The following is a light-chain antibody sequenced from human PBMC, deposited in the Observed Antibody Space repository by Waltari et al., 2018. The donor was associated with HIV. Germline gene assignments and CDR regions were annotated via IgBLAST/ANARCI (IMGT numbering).Light chain of an antibody. Sequence: QSVLTQPPSLSGAPGPRVTLPCTGSTSNIRAPFDVPWYQQFPGKAPKLLIHGNTLRPSGVPDRFSASTSGSSASLAITGLHLEDEATYYCQSYDSSLSSWIFGGGTKLTVL. CDR2: GNT. CDR3: QSYDSSLSSWI. CDR1: TSNIRAPFD. V-gene: IGLV1-40*01. J-gene: IGLJ2*01.